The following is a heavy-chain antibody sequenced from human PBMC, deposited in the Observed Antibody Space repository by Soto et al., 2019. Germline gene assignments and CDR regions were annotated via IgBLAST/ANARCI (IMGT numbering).Heavy chain of an antibody. CDR1: GGSMSSGGYF. D-gene: IGHD3-10*01. Sequence: SETLSLTCAVSGGSMSSGGYFWSWIRQPPGKGLEWIGYIYHSGSTYYNPSLKSRVTISVDRSKNQFSLKLNSVTAADTAVYYCARGLGPWGQGTLVTAPQ. V-gene: IGHV4-30-2*01. J-gene: IGHJ5*02. CDR2: IYHSGST. CDR3: ARGLGP.